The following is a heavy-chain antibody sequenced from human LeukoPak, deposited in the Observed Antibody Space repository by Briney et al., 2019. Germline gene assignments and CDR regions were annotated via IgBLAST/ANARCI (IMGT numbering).Heavy chain of an antibody. CDR3: ARDRLIPGYSSSWYSTQFDY. Sequence: PSETLSLTCTVSGGSISSYYWSWIRQPAGKGLEWIGRIYTSGSTNYNPSLKSRVTISVDKSKNQFSLKLSSVTAADTAVYYGARDRLIPGYSSSWYSTQFDYWGQGTLVTVSS. CDR1: GGSISSYY. V-gene: IGHV4-4*07. CDR2: IYTSGST. D-gene: IGHD6-13*01. J-gene: IGHJ4*02.